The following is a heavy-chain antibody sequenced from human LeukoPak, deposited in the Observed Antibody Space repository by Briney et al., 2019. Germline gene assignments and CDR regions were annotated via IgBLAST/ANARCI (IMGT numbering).Heavy chain of an antibody. Sequence: PGGSLRLSCAASGFTFSPYSMNWVRQAPGRGLEWVSSISSRSNYISYADSVKGRFTISRDNAKNSVYLQMNSLRVEDTAVYYCARLGYCSSTNWFYFDYWGQGTLVTVST. D-gene: IGHD2-2*01. CDR2: ISSRSNYI. CDR1: GFTFSPYS. V-gene: IGHV3-21*01. CDR3: ARLGYCSSTNWFYFDY. J-gene: IGHJ4*02.